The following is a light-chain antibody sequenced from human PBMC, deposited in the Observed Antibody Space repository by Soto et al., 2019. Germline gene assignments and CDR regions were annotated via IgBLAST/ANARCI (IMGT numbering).Light chain of an antibody. Sequence: QSVLTQPRSVSGSPGQSVTISCTGSSSNVGGYNYVSWYQQHPGKAPKFMIYDVSKRPSGVPDRFSGSKSGNTASLTISGLQAEDEADYYCCSYACSHTFVFGTGTKVTVL. J-gene: IGLJ1*01. CDR1: SSNVGGYNY. V-gene: IGLV2-11*01. CDR2: DVS. CDR3: CSYACSHTFV.